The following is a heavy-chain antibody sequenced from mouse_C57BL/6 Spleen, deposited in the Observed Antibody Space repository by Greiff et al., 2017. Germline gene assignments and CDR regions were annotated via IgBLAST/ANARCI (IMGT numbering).Heavy chain of an antibody. J-gene: IGHJ4*01. V-gene: IGHV1-22*01. CDR1: GYTFTDYN. CDR3: ASGTAAMDY. D-gene: IGHD3-3*01. CDR2: INPNNGGT. Sequence: VQLQQSGPELVKPGASVKMSCKASGYTFTDYNMHWVKQSNGKSLEWIGYINPNNGGTSYNQKFKGKSTLTVNKSSSTAYMELRSLTSEDSAVYYCASGTAAMDYWGQGTSVTVSS.